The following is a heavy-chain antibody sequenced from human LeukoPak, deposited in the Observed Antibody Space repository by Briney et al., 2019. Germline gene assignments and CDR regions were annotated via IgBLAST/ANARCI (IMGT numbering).Heavy chain of an antibody. V-gene: IGHV3-15*01. CDR1: GFTFSNAW. J-gene: IGHJ4*02. CDR3: STSFTPGLDY. Sequence: GFLRLSCAASGFTFSNAWMTWVRQAPGKGLECVGRIKSKTHGGTIDYAAPVEGRFTISRDDSKNTLYLQMNSLKTEDTAVYYCSTSFTPGLDYWGQGALVTVSS. D-gene: IGHD3-16*02. CDR2: IKSKTHGGTI.